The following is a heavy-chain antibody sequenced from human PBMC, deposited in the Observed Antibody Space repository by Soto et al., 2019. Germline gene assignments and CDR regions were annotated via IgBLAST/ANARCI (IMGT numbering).Heavy chain of an antibody. CDR3: ARFSSRDYFDY. V-gene: IGHV4-30-2*01. J-gene: IGHJ4*02. CDR1: GGSLSSGGYS. Sequence: SDTLSLTCAVSGGSLSSGGYSWSWIRQPPGKGLEWIGYIYHSGSTYYNPSLKSRVTISVDRSKNQFSLKLSSVTAADTAVYYCARFSSRDYFDYWGQGTLVTVSS. D-gene: IGHD6-13*01. CDR2: IYHSGST.